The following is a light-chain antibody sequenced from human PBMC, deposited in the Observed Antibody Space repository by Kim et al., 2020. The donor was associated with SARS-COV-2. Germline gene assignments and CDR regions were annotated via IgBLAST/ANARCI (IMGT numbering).Light chain of an antibody. CDR2: GSN. J-gene: IGLJ1*01. CDR1: SSNIGSNI. V-gene: IGLV1-44*01. Sequence: QSVLTQPPSASGTPGQRVSISCSGSSSNIGSNIVNWYQQLPGSAPQLLIYGSNRRPSGVPDRFSASKSGTSASLAISGLQSEDEADYYCAAWDDSLNGDVFGTGTKVTVL. CDR3: AAWDDSLNGDV.